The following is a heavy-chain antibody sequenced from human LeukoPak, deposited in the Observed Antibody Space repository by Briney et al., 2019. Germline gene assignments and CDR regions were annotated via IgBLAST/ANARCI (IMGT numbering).Heavy chain of an antibody. CDR2: ISAYNGNT. V-gene: IGHV1-18*01. CDR1: GYTFTTYG. D-gene: IGHD3-10*01. CDR3: GSGRHTYSSRGLRR. Sequence: ASVKVSCEASGYTFTTYGIRWGRQAPGQGLEWMGWISAYNGNTNYAQKLQGRVTMTTDTSTSTAYMELSSLRSDDTALYYCGSGRHTYSSRGLRRWGQGTLVTVSS. J-gene: IGHJ4*02.